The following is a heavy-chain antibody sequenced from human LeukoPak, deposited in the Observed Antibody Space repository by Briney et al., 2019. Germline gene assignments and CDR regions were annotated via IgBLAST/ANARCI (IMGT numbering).Heavy chain of an antibody. V-gene: IGHV5-10-1*01. CDR3: ARPMAGSGGYYYYDMDV. J-gene: IGHJ6*02. D-gene: IGHD2-8*01. CDR2: IDPSDSYT. Sequence: GESLKISCKGSGYSFTSYWISWVRQMPGKGPEWMGSIDPSDSYTNYSPSFQGHVTISADKSISTAYLQWSSLKASDTATYYCARPMAGSGGYYYYDMDVWGQGTTVTVSS. CDR1: GYSFTSYW.